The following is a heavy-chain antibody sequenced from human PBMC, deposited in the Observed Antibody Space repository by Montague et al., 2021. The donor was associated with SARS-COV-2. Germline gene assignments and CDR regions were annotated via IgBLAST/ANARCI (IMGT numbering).Heavy chain of an antibody. CDR2: ISYDGNIK. CDR1: GFSFSSSV. Sequence: SLRLSCAASGFSFSSSVMHWVRQAPGKGLEWVAVISYDGNIKNYIDAVKGCFTISRDNSKNTLYLQMNGLRPDDTAVYYCARGPHYCSGGDCFWGQGALVTVSS. CDR3: ARGPHYCSGGDCF. D-gene: IGHD2-15*01. J-gene: IGHJ4*02. V-gene: IGHV3-30*04.